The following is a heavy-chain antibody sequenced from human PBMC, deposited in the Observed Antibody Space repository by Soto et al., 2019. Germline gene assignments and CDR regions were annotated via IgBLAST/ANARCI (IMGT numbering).Heavy chain of an antibody. D-gene: IGHD6-19*01. J-gene: IGHJ3*02. CDR1: GYTFTSYG. Sequence: ASVKVSCKASGYTFTSYGISWVRQAPGQGLEWIGWISAYNGNTNYAQKLQGRVTMTTDTSTSTAYMELRSLRSDDTAVYYCARAGPIYSFGSPSSGPTYDAFDIWGQGTMVTVS. CDR2: ISAYNGNT. CDR3: ARAGPIYSFGSPSSGPTYDAFDI. V-gene: IGHV1-18*01.